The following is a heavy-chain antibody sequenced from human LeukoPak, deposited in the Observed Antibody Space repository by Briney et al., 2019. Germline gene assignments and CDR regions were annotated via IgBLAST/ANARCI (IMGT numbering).Heavy chain of an antibody. CDR1: GFPFSSYW. J-gene: IGHJ4*02. CDR2: IWYDGSNK. Sequence: GGSLRLSCVASGFPFSSYWMTWVRQAPGKGLEWVAVIWYDGSNKYYADSVKGRFTISRDNSKNTLYLQINSLRAEDTAVYYCARAQPYYYDSSGYSRYWGQGTLVTVSS. D-gene: IGHD3-22*01. CDR3: ARAQPYYYDSSGYSRY. V-gene: IGHV3-33*08.